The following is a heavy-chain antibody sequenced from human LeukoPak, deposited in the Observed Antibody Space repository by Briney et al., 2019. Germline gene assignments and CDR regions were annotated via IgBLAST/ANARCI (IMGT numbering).Heavy chain of an antibody. CDR3: ARGSVLMGYASFDY. CDR2: IVQSGRT. CDR1: GGSFSDYY. J-gene: IGHJ4*02. Sequence: KPSETLSLTCTVYGGSFSDYYWTWIRQSPGKGLEWIGEIVQSGRTNYSPSLESRLTLSVDTSKNQFSLKLSSVTAADTAVYYCARGSVLMGYASFDYRGQGALVTVSS. D-gene: IGHD2-8*01. V-gene: IGHV4-34*12.